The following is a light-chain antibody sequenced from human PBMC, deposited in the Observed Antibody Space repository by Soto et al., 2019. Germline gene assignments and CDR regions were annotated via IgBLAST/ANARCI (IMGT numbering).Light chain of an antibody. CDR3: QQYDNYWT. Sequence: DIQMTQSPSTLSASVGDRVTITCRASQSISTWLAWYQQKPGKAPNLLIYKASLLESGVPSRFSGSGSGTDFTLTISSLQPDDFATYYCQQYDNYWTFGQGTKVEIK. J-gene: IGKJ1*01. CDR1: QSISTW. V-gene: IGKV1-5*03. CDR2: KAS.